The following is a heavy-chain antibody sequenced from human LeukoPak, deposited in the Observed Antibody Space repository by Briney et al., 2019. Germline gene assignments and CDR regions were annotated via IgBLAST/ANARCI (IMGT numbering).Heavy chain of an antibody. CDR2: INGRSTTV. D-gene: IGHD2-2*02. J-gene: IGHJ6*02. V-gene: IGHV3-48*02. CDR1: GFTFSSHS. Sequence: PGGSLRLSCVGSGFTFSSHSMNWVRQAPGKGLEWVSNINGRSTTVNYADSVKGRFVISRDNAKNSLYLQMKSLRDEDTAVYYCARTVVPSAIRYSYGMDVWGQGTTVTVSS. CDR3: ARTVVPSAIRYSYGMDV.